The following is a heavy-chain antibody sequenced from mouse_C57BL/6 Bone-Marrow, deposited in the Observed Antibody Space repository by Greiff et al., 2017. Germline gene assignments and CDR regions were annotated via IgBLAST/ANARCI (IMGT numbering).Heavy chain of an antibody. Sequence: VQLQQSGPELVKPGASVKIPCKASGYTFTDYNMDWVKQSHGKSLEWIGDITPNNGGTNYNQKFKGKATLTVDKSSSTAYMELLSLTSEDTAVYYCARPSYGFAYWGQGTLVTVSA. CDR1: GYTFTDYN. CDR2: ITPNNGGT. D-gene: IGHD1-1*01. CDR3: ARPSYGFAY. J-gene: IGHJ3*01. V-gene: IGHV1-18*01.